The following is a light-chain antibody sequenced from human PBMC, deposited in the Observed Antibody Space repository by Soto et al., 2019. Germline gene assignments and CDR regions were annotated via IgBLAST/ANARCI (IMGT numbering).Light chain of an antibody. CDR1: QSVSNNY. J-gene: IGKJ5*01. V-gene: IGKV3-20*01. CDR2: GAS. CDR3: QQYGSSPIT. Sequence: EIVLTQSPGTLSLSPGERATLSCRASQSVSNNYLAWYQQKPGQAPRLLIHGASRRATDIPDTFSGSGSGTDFTLTISRLEPEDFAVYYCQQYGSSPITFGQGTRLDIK.